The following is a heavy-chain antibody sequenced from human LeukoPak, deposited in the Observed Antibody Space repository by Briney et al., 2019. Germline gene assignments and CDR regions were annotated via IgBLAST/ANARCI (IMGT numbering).Heavy chain of an antibody. D-gene: IGHD3-16*01. CDR1: GYTFTIYG. V-gene: IGHV1-18*01. CDR2: ISAYNGNT. Sequence: ASVKVSFKASGYTFTIYGISWVRQAPGQGLEWMGWISAYNGNTNYAQKLQGRVTITTDTSTSTAYMELRSLRSDDTAVYYCARDRRGVRGIDYWGQGTLVTVSS. CDR3: ARDRRGVRGIDY. J-gene: IGHJ4*02.